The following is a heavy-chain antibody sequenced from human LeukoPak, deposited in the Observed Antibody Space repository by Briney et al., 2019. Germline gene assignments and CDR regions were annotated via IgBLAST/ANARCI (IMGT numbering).Heavy chain of an antibody. V-gene: IGHV4-59*01. J-gene: IGHJ3*02. CDR1: GDSISNNY. D-gene: IGHD3-10*01. Sequence: SETLSLTCTVSGDSISNNYWSWIGQPPGKGLEWIGYIYLSGRTNYNPSLKSRVTISLDTSKNQFSLKMTSVTAADTAVYYCARDKYGSDDDAFDIWGQGTMVTVSS. CDR2: IYLSGRT. CDR3: ARDKYGSDDDAFDI.